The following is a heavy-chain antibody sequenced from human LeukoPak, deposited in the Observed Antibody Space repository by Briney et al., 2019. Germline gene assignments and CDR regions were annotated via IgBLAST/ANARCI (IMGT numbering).Heavy chain of an antibody. CDR1: GYTFTGYY. CDR2: INPNSGGT. Sequence: ASVKVSCKASGYTFTGYYMHWVRQAPGQGLEWMGWINPNSGGTNYAQKFQGRVTMTRDTSISTAYMELSRLRSDDTAVYYCARDLGGDYDSSGYNDYWGQGTLLTVSS. J-gene: IGHJ4*02. CDR3: ARDLGGDYDSSGYNDY. D-gene: IGHD3-22*01. V-gene: IGHV1-2*02.